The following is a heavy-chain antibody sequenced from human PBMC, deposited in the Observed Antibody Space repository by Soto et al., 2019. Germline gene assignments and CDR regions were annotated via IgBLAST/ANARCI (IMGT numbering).Heavy chain of an antibody. CDR3: EKDRVLRYFDWFLDY. CDR2: ISYDGSNK. D-gene: IGHD3-9*01. J-gene: IGHJ4*02. Sequence: PGGSLRLSCAASGFTFSSYGMHWVRQAPGKGLEWVAVISYDGSNKYYADSVKGRFTISRDNSKNTLYLQMNSLRAEDTAVYYCEKDRVLRYFDWFLDYWGQGTLVTVYS. V-gene: IGHV3-30*18. CDR1: GFTFSSYG.